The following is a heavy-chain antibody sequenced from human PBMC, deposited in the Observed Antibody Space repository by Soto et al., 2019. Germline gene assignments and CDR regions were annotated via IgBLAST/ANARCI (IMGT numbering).Heavy chain of an antibody. CDR3: ARTPGFLGYCSSTSCPYGMDV. CDR1: GFTFSSYS. V-gene: IGHV3-21*01. CDR2: ISSSSSYI. D-gene: IGHD2-2*01. Sequence: EVQLVESGGGLVKPGGSLRLSCAASGFTFSSYSMNWVRQAPGKGLEWVSSISSSSSYIYYADSVKGRFTISRDNAKKSLYLPMNSLRAEYTAVYYCARTPGFLGYCSSTSCPYGMDVWGQGTTVTVSS. J-gene: IGHJ6*01.